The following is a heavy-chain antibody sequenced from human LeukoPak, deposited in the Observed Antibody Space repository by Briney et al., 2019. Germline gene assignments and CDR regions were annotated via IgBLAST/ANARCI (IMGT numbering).Heavy chain of an antibody. V-gene: IGHV3-20*04. D-gene: IGHD3-10*01. CDR1: GFTFDDYS. CDR2: INWNGGST. J-gene: IGHJ5*02. CDR3: ARDRDPYYYGSGSQSWFDP. Sequence: GGSLRLSCAASGFTFDDYSMSWVRQAPGKGLEWVSGINWNGGSTGYADSVKGRFTISRDNAKNSLYLQMNSLRAEDTALYYCARDRDPYYYGSGSQSWFDPWGQGTLVTVSS.